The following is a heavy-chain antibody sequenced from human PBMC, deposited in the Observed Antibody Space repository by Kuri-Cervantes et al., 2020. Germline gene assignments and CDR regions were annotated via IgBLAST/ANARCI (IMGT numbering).Heavy chain of an antibody. J-gene: IGHJ3*02. D-gene: IGHD2-2*01. CDR3: TTDEDVVVPAAISGDAFDI. V-gene: IGHV3-15*01. Sequence: GGSLRLSCAASGFTFSIYALHWVRQAPGKGLEWVGRIKSKTDGGTTDYAAPVKGRFTISRDDSKNTLYLQMNSLKTEDTAVYYCTTDEDVVVPAAISGDAFDIWGQGTMVTVSS. CDR2: IKSKTDGGTT. CDR1: GFTFSIYA.